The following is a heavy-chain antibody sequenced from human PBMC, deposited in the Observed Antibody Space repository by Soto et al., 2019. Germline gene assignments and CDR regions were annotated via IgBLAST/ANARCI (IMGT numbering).Heavy chain of an antibody. V-gene: IGHV4-30-4*01. CDR1: GGSISSGDYY. D-gene: IGHD7-27*01. Sequence: QVQLQESGPGLVKPSQTLSLTCSVSGGSISSGDYYWTWIRQPPGKGLGWIGYIFFSESTYYNPSRKSQITISVDTSKNQFSLKLSSVTAADTAVYDCAGDRAWDYGMDVWGQGTTVTVS. J-gene: IGHJ6*02. CDR2: IFFSEST. CDR3: AGDRAWDYGMDV.